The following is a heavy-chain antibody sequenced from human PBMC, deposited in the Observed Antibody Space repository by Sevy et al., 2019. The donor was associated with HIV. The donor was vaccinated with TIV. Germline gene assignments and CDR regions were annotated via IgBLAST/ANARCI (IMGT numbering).Heavy chain of an antibody. Sequence: GGSLRLSCTGSGFTFGDYAMSWFRQAPGMGLEWVGFIRSKEYGGATEYAASVKATFTISRDDSKSIADLQMNSLKTEDTAVYYCTRGYYYDSSGYSDYWGQGTLVTVSS. CDR1: GFTFGDYA. D-gene: IGHD3-22*01. CDR2: IRSKEYGGAT. V-gene: IGHV3-49*03. J-gene: IGHJ4*02. CDR3: TRGYYYDSSGYSDY.